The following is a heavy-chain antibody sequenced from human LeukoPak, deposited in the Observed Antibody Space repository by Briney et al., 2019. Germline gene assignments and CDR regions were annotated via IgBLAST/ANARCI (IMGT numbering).Heavy chain of an antibody. CDR2: IRGSGGST. D-gene: IGHD6-13*01. CDR3: SKSSSWTYHYLDY. V-gene: IGHV3-23*01. J-gene: IGHJ4*02. Sequence: GGSLRLSCAASGFTFSSYAMSWVRQAPGNGLEWASAIRGSGGSTYCADSVKGRFTISRDNSMNTLSLQMNSLRAEDTALYYCSKSSSWTYHYLDYWGQGALVTVSS. CDR1: GFTFSSYA.